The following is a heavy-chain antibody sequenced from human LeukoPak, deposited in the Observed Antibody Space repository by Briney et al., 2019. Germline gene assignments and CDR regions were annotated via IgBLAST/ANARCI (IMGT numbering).Heavy chain of an antibody. D-gene: IGHD3-3*01. J-gene: IGHJ4*02. CDR2: IRYDGSNK. V-gene: IGHV3-30*02. Sequence: PGGSLRLSCAASGLTFSSYGMHWVRQAPGKGLEWVAFIRYDGSNKYHADSVKGRFTISRDNSKNTLYLQMNSLRAEDTAVYYCAKDPPELRFYPRLDFDYWGQGTLVTVSS. CDR1: GLTFSSYG. CDR3: AKDPPELRFYPRLDFDY.